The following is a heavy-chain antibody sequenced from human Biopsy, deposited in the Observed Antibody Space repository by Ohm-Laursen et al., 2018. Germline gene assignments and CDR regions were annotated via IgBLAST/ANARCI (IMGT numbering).Heavy chain of an antibody. CDR3: ARGIAVVRSLDV. CDR2: VYSSGST. D-gene: IGHD5-18*01. V-gene: IGHV4-59*08. Sequence: SETLSLTCTVSSGSISGYYWTWIRQAPGKGLEFIGYVYSSGSTNYNPSLKSRATISLDKSRNQVSLRLSSVTAADTAVYYCARGIAVVRSLDVWGQGTTVAVSS. J-gene: IGHJ6*02. CDR1: SGSISGYY.